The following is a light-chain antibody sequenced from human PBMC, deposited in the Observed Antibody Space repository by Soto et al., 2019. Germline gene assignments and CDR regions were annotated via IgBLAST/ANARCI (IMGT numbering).Light chain of an antibody. CDR1: SSNIGSNY. CDR2: SNS. CDR3: AAWDDSLSVWV. J-gene: IGLJ3*02. V-gene: IGLV1-47*02. Sequence: QLVLTQPPSASGTPGQSVTISYSGSSSNIGSNYGYWYQQLPGTAPKLLIYSNSQRPSGVPDRFSGSKSGTSASLAIRGLRSEDEADYYCAAWDDSLSVWVFGGGTKVTVL.